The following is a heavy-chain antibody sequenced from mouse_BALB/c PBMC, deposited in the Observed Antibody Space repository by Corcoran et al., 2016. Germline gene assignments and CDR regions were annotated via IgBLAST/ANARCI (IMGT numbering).Heavy chain of an antibody. V-gene: IGHV14-3*02. Sequence: EVQLQQSGAELVKPGASVKLSCTASGFNIKDTYMHWVKQRPEQGLEWIGRIDPANGNTKYDPKFQGKATITADTSSNTAYLQLSSLTSEDTAVYYCALAYYRYDGYFDVWGAGTTVTVSS. CDR3: ALAYYRYDGYFDV. J-gene: IGHJ1*01. D-gene: IGHD2-14*01. CDR2: IDPANGNT. CDR1: GFNIKDTY.